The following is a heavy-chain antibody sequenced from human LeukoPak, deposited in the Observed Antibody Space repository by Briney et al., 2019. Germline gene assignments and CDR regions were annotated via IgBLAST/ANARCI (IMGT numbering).Heavy chain of an antibody. CDR2: ISGDSIHI. Sequence: GGSLRLSCEGTGLTFSSCSMNWVRQAPGKGLEWVSSISGDSIHIIYADSVKGRFTISRDDAKSSLYLQMNSLRAEDTAVYYCARFETRGTGDSDFWGQGTLVTVSS. J-gene: IGHJ4*02. CDR1: GLTFSSCS. D-gene: IGHD3/OR15-3a*01. V-gene: IGHV3-21*01. CDR3: ARFETRGTGDSDF.